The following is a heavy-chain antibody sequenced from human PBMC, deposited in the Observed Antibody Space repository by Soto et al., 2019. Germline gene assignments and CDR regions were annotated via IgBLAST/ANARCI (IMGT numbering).Heavy chain of an antibody. CDR1: GGSISTGGYY. J-gene: IGHJ5*02. V-gene: IGHV4-31*03. CDR3: ARYRIRLLRNWSDP. D-gene: IGHD1-1*01. Sequence: PSETLSLTCTVSGGSISTGGYYWSWIRQHPGKGLEWSGYIYYSGSPYYNPSLKSRVTISVDTSKNQFSLKLSSVTAADTAVYYCARYRIRLLRNWSDPRGQGTLVTVSS. CDR2: IYYSGSP.